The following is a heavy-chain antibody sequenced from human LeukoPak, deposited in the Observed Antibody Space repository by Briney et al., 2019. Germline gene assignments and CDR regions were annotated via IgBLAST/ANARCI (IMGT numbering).Heavy chain of an antibody. CDR2: ISRNGGST. D-gene: IGHD1-26*01. V-gene: IGHV3-23*01. J-gene: IGHJ4*02. Sequence: PGGSLRLSCAASGFTFSSYAMGWVRQAPGQGLEWVSSISRNGGSTYYADSVKGRFTISRDNSKNTRYLQMNSLRAEDTALYCCAKDVVRATCYYCGQGAL. CDR1: GFTFSSYA. CDR3: AKDVVRATCYY.